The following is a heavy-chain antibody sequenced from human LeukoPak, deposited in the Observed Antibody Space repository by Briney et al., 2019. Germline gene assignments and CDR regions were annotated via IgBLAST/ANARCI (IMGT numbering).Heavy chain of an antibody. D-gene: IGHD3-10*01. J-gene: IGHJ4*02. CDR2: ISYDANNK. CDR1: GFTFSSYG. CDR3: AKDPLQYGSGSYYFDY. V-gene: IGHV3-30*02. Sequence: AGGSLRLSCAASGFTFSSYGIHWVRQAPGKGLEGVAFISYDANNKYYVDSVKGRFTISRDDSKNALYLQMNSLRAEDTAVYYCAKDPLQYGSGSYYFDYWGQGTLVTVSS.